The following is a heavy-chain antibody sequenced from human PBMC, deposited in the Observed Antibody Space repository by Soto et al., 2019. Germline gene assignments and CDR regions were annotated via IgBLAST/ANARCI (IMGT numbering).Heavy chain of an antibody. Sequence: EVQLLESGGGLVQPGGSLRLSCAASGFTFSSYAMSWVRQAPGKGLEWVSAISGSGGSTYSADSVKGRFTISKDNSKNTLDRQMNSRRAEDTAVYDCRAPVGYSSLKVPNWFDPWGQGTLVTVSS. CDR2: ISGSGGST. D-gene: IGHD6-13*01. J-gene: IGHJ5*02. CDR1: GFTFSSYA. V-gene: IGHV3-23*01. CDR3: RAPVGYSSLKVPNWFDP.